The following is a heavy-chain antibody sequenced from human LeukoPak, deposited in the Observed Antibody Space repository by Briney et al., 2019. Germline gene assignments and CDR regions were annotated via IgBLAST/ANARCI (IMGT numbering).Heavy chain of an antibody. CDR2: INPSGGST. V-gene: IGHV1-46*01. J-gene: IGHJ5*02. D-gene: IGHD2-2*02. CDR3: ARDGTVVVPAAISAYNWFDP. Sequence: ASVKVSCKASGYTFTSYYMHWVRQAPGQGLEWMGIINPSGGSTSYAQKFQGRVTMTRDTSTSTVYMELSSLRSEDTAVYYCARDGTVVVPAAISAYNWFDPWGQGTLVTVSS. CDR1: GYTFTSYY.